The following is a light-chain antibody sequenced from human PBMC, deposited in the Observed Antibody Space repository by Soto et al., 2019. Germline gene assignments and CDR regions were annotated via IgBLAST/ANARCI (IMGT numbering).Light chain of an antibody. J-gene: IGKJ1*01. V-gene: IGKV1-5*03. Sequence: DIQMTHSPSTLSGSVGDRVTITCRASQTISSWLAWYQQIPGKAPKLLIYKASTLKSGVPSRFSGSGSGKEFTLTISSLQPDDFATYYCQHYNSYSEAFGQGNKVEIX. CDR1: QTISSW. CDR3: QHYNSYSEA. CDR2: KAS.